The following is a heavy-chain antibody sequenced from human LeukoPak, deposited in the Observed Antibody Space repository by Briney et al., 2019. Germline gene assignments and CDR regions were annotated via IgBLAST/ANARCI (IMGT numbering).Heavy chain of an antibody. Sequence: SVKVSCKASGGTFSSYAISWVRQAPGQGLEWMGRIISILGIANYAQKFQGRVTITADKSTSTAYMQLSSLRSEDTAVYYCARDYYGDLRTRFDYWGQGTLVTVSS. D-gene: IGHD3-10*01. CDR3: ARDYYGDLRTRFDY. CDR2: IISILGIA. J-gene: IGHJ4*02. V-gene: IGHV1-69*04. CDR1: GGTFSSYA.